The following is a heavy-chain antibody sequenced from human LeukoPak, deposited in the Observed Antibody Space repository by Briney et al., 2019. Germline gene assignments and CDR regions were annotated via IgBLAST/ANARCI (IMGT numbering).Heavy chain of an antibody. V-gene: IGHV4-59*01. D-gene: IGHD6-19*01. CDR1: GGSISSYY. Sequence: SETLSLTCTVSGGSISSYYWNWIRQPPGKGLEWIGYIYYSGSTNYNPSLKSQVTISVDTSKNQFSLKLSSVTAADTAVYYCARGGYGTGWYEGHFDYWGQGTLVTVSS. CDR3: ARGGYGTGWYEGHFDY. J-gene: IGHJ4*02. CDR2: IYYSGST.